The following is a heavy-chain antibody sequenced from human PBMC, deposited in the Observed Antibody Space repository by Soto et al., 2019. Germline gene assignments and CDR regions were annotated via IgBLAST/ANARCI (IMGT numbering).Heavy chain of an antibody. D-gene: IGHD3-9*01. CDR1: GFTFSSYS. J-gene: IGHJ6*02. Sequence: GGSLRLSCAASGFTFSSYSMNWVRQAPGKGLEWVSSISSSSSYIYYADSVKGRFTISRDNAKNSLYLQMNSLRAEDTAVYYCARDGLYYDILPGYTHYYYGMDVWGQGTTVTVSS. CDR2: ISSSSSYI. V-gene: IGHV3-21*01. CDR3: ARDGLYYDILPGYTHYYYGMDV.